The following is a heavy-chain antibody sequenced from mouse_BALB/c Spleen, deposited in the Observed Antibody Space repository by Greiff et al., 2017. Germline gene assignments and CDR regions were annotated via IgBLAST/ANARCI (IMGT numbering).Heavy chain of an antibody. D-gene: IGHD2-1*01. J-gene: IGHJ3*01. CDR3: ARQGGNPSY. CDR1: GFTFSSYA. Sequence: EVMLVESGGGLVKPGGSLKLSCAASGFTFSSYAMSWVRQTPEKRLEWVASISSGGSTYYPDSVKGRFTISRDNARNILYLQMSSLRSEDTAMYYCARQGGNPSYWGQGTLVTVSA. V-gene: IGHV5-6-5*01. CDR2: ISSGGST.